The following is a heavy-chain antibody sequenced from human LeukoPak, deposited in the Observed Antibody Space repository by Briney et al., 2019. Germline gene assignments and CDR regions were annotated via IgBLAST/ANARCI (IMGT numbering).Heavy chain of an antibody. D-gene: IGHD1-7*01. Sequence: PGGSLRLSCAASGFTFNYAWMSWVRQVPGKGLEWVGQAVSEIDGGTTDYAAPVKGRFTISRDDSKSTLYLQMNSLKIEDTAVYYCTTDEDWNYARKDVWGQGATVIVSS. CDR1: GFTFNYAW. J-gene: IGHJ6*02. CDR3: TTDEDWNYARKDV. CDR2: AVSEIDGGTT. V-gene: IGHV3-15*04.